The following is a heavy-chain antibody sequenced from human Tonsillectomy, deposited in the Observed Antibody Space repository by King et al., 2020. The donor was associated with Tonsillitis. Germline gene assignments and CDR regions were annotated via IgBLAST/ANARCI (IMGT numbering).Heavy chain of an antibody. D-gene: IGHD3-22*01. CDR1: GGSISSYY. V-gene: IGHV4-59*01. Sequence: VQLQESGPGLVKPSETLSLTCTVSGGSISSYYWSWIRQPPGKGLEWIGYIYYSGSTNYNPSLKSRVTISVDTSKNQFSLKLSSVTAADTAVYYCARGPMDDSSGSFDSWGQGTVVTVTS. CDR2: IYYSGST. J-gene: IGHJ4*02. CDR3: ARGPMDDSSGSFDS.